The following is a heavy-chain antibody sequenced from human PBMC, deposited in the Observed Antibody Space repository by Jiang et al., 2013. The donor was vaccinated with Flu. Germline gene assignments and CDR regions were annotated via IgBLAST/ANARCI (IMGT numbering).Heavy chain of an antibody. J-gene: IGHJ4*02. V-gene: IGHV1-46*01. CDR1: GYTFTNYY. Sequence: VQLVESGAEVREPGASVKVSCKASGYTFTNYYMHWVRQAPGQGLEWMGILNPSGGSTTYAQKFQGRVTMTRDTSTSTVYMELSSLRSDDTAVYYCTRGLHTREVDNTDEFEYWGQGTLVTVSS. D-gene: IGHD5-12*01. CDR2: LNPSGGST. CDR3: TRGLHTREVDNTDEFEY.